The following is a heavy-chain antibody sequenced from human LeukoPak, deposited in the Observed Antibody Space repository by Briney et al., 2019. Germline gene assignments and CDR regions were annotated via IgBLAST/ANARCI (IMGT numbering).Heavy chain of an antibody. CDR1: GFTFSDYV. CDR2: ISVDGNNK. D-gene: IGHD2-2*01. Sequence: GGSLRLSCVASGFTFSDYVMHWVRQAPGKGPEWVAVISVDGNNKYYGDSVKGRFTISRDNAKNSLYLQMNSLRAEDTAVYYCARDSEDIVVLTPSMGASKDGFGPWGQGTLVTVSS. CDR3: ARDSEDIVVLTPSMGASKDGFGP. V-gene: IGHV3-30*03. J-gene: IGHJ5*02.